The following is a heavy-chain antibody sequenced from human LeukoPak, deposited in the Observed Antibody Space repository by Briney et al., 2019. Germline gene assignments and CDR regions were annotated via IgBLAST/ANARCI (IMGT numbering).Heavy chain of an antibody. CDR1: GYTFTGYY. J-gene: IGHJ6*03. Sequence: GASVKVSCKASGYTFTGYYMHWVRQAPGEGLEWMGIINPSGGSTSYAQKFQGRVTMTRDMPTSTVYMVLSRLRSEDTAVYYCARVAAEVVGVPGAIGFGWLRRDYYYMDVWGKGTTVTVSS. CDR3: ARVAAEVVGVPGAIGFGWLRRDYYYMDV. V-gene: IGHV1-46*01. CDR2: INPSGGST. D-gene: IGHD2-2*02.